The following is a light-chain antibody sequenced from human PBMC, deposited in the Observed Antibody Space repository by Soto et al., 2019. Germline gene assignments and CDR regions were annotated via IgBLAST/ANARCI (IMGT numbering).Light chain of an antibody. Sequence: DIQMTQSPSTLSASVGDRVTITCRASQTLRTWLAWYQQKPGKAPKLLIYDVSILQTGVPSRFSGSGSGTEFTLTISSLQPDDFATYYCQQYNGYPLTFGGGTKLEFK. V-gene: IGKV1-5*01. J-gene: IGKJ4*01. CDR1: QTLRTW. CDR3: QQYNGYPLT. CDR2: DVS.